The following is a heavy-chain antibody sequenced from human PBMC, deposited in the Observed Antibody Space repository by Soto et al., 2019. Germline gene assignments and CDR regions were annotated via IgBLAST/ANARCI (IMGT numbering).Heavy chain of an antibody. CDR1: GFTFSSYG. CDR3: AKDATDIVVVVAATDYCFDY. Sequence: GGSLRLSCAASGFTFSSYGMHWVRQAPGKGLEWVAVISYDGSNKYYADSVKGRFTISRDNSKNTLYLQMNSLRAEDTAVYYCAKDATDIVVVVAATDYCFDYWGQGTLVTVSS. V-gene: IGHV3-30*18. D-gene: IGHD2-15*01. J-gene: IGHJ4*02. CDR2: ISYDGSNK.